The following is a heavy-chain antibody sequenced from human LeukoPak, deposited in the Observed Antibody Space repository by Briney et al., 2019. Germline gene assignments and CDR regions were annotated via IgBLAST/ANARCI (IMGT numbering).Heavy chain of an antibody. CDR3: AISSMTTVTKSIWDDAFDI. Sequence: RTSETLSLTCTVSGGPISNSGYYWAWIRQPPGKGLEWIGSIYYSGSTSYNPSLESRITISVDTSRNQFSLKLTSLTAADTAVYYCAISSMTTVTKSIWDDAFDIWGQGTMVTVSS. CDR2: IYYSGST. V-gene: IGHV4-39*01. J-gene: IGHJ3*02. D-gene: IGHD4-17*01. CDR1: GGPISNSGYY.